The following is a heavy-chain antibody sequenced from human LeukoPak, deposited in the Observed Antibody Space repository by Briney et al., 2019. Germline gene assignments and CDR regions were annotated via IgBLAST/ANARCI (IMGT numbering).Heavy chain of an antibody. D-gene: IGHD2-15*01. V-gene: IGHV3-74*01. J-gene: IGHJ6*02. CDR3: ARAGWDLLPPYYYYGLDV. Sequence: GGSLRLSCAASGFTFSRYWMHWLRQAPGKGLVWVSRISTDGSSTSYADSVKGRITISRDNAKNTLYLQMSSLREEDTAVYFCARAGWDLLPPYYYYGLDVWGQGTTVTVSS. CDR1: GFTFSRYW. CDR2: ISTDGSST.